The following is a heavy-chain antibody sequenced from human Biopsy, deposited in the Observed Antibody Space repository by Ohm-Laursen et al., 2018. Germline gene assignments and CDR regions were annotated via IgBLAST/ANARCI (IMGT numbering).Heavy chain of an antibody. J-gene: IGHJ4*02. CDR1: GFTFSRYA. Sequence: SLRLSCAAAGFTFSRYAMSWVRQAPGKGLEWVSAISGSGRTYYADSARGRFNISRDNSKSRLYLQMTGLRAEDSALYYCAKDPDFWRGGEGDFWGRGTLVTVSS. CDR3: AKDPDFWRGGEGDF. D-gene: IGHD3-3*01. CDR2: ISGSGRT. V-gene: IGHV3-23*01.